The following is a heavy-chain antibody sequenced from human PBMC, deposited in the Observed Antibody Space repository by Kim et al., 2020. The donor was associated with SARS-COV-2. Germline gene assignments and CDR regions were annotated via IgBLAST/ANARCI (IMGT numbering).Heavy chain of an antibody. V-gene: IGHV3-23*01. D-gene: IGHD2-2*01. J-gene: IGHJ2*01. CDR3: AKDALYSSSTTCHPPYF. CDR1: EFTLRNYA. CDR2: ICGYGDRT. Sequence: GGSLRLSCAASEFTLRNYAMSWVRQAPGKGLNWVATICGYGDRTYYADSVKGRFTISRDNSHLSLHMTDLRVDDSASYYCAKDALYSSSTTCHPPYF.